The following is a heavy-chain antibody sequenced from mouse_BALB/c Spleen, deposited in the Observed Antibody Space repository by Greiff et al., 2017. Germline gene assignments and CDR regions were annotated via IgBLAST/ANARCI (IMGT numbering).Heavy chain of an antibody. CDR3: ATPMITMAMDY. J-gene: IGHJ2*01. D-gene: IGHD2-4*01. Sequence: VQLQQPGAELVKPGASVKLSCKASGYTFTSYWMHWVKQRPGQGLEWIGEINPSNGRTNYNEKFKSKATLTVDKSSSTAYMQLSSLTSEDSAVYYCATPMITMAMDYWGQGTTLTVSS. CDR1: GYTFTSYW. CDR2: INPSNGRT. V-gene: IGHV1S81*02.